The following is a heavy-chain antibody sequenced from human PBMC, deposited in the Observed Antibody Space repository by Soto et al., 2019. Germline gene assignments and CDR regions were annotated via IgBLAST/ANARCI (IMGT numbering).Heavy chain of an antibody. V-gene: IGHV4-4*02. CDR3: ARVGNFGYDSSGY. J-gene: IGHJ4*02. CDR2: IYHSGST. D-gene: IGHD3-22*01. Sequence: QVQLQESGPGLVKPSGTLSLTCAVSGGSISSSNWWSWVRQPPGKGLEWMGEIYHSGSTNYNPSLKRRVTISVDKSKNQFSLKLSSVTAADTAVYYCARVGNFGYDSSGYWRQGTLVTVSS. CDR1: GGSISSSNW.